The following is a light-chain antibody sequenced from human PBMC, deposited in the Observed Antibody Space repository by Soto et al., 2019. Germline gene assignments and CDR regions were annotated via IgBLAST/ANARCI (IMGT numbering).Light chain of an antibody. CDR1: QSVSSN. CDR2: GAT. Sequence: EIVLTQSPGTLSLSPGERATLSCRASQSVSSNYLAWYQQKPGQAPRLLIYGATNRATGIPARFSGSGSGTEFTLTISSLQSEDFAVYYCQQYNNWPLYTFGQGTKLEIK. V-gene: IGKV3-15*01. J-gene: IGKJ2*01. CDR3: QQYNNWPLYT.